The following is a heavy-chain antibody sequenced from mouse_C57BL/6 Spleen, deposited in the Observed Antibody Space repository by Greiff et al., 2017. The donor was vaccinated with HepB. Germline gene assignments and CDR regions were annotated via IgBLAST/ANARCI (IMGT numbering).Heavy chain of an antibody. CDR1: GYTFTSYW. J-gene: IGHJ3*01. CDR2: IYPGSGST. D-gene: IGHD4-1*01. V-gene: IGHV1-55*01. Sequence: VQLQQPGAELVKPGASVKMSCKASGYTFTSYWITWVKQRPGQGLEWIGDIYPGSGSTNYNEKFKSKATLTVDTSSSTASMQLSSLTSEDSAVYYCARGQLAGTSWFADWGQGTLVTVSA. CDR3: ARGQLAGTSWFAD.